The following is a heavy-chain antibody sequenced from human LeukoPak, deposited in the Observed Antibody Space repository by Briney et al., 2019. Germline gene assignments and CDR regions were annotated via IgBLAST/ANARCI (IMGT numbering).Heavy chain of an antibody. V-gene: IGHV3-7*01. CDR3: ARGGGAFDI. CDR2: VKQDGSEK. Sequence: GGSPRLSYASSGFTFSSYWMSWVRQAPGKGLEWVGNVKQDGSEKYYVDSVKGRFTIARGNAKNSLYLQMNSLGGEDTAVYYCARGGGAFDIGGQGTVVTVSS. CDR1: GFTFSSYW. J-gene: IGHJ3*02. D-gene: IGHD3-16*01.